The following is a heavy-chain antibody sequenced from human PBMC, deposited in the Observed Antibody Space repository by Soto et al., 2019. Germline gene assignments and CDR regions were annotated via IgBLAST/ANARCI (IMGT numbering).Heavy chain of an antibody. CDR3: AKLVNRKLLHYGMEV. CDR2: MSGSGDAT. CDR1: GFTFTNYA. Sequence: GSLRLSCAASGFTFTNYAMTWVRQSPGRGLEWVSAMSGSGDATRYADSVKGRFAISRDNSKNTLYLQMNSLRAEDTAVYYCAKLVNRKLLHYGMEVWGQGTTVTGSS. V-gene: IGHV3-23*01. J-gene: IGHJ6*02. D-gene: IGHD2-21*01.